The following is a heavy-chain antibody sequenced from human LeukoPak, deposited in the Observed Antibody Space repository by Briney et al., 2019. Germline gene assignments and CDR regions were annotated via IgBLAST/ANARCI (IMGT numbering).Heavy chain of an antibody. D-gene: IGHD3-16*01. CDR3: TRGAGWLIDY. CDR1: GGSISDYY. Sequence: SETLSLTCTVSGGSISDYYRGWIRQPQGKGLEWIGYFYNSGSSTYNPSLKSRVTISVDTSKEQFSLKVNSVTAADTAVYYCTRGAGWLIDYWGQGILVTVSS. CDR2: FYNSGSS. J-gene: IGHJ4*02. V-gene: IGHV4-59*01.